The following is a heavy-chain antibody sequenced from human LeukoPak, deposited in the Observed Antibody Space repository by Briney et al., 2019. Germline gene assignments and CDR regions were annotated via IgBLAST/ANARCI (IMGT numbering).Heavy chain of an antibody. Sequence: GGSLRLSCAASGFTFSSYWMNWARQAPGKGLEWVSYISSSSSYTNYADSVKGRFTISRDNAKNSLYLQMNSLRAEDTAVYYCARGGAARRHPFDYWGQGTLVTVSS. D-gene: IGHD6-6*01. V-gene: IGHV3-21*05. CDR1: GFTFSSYW. J-gene: IGHJ4*02. CDR3: ARGGAARRHPFDY. CDR2: ISSSSSYT.